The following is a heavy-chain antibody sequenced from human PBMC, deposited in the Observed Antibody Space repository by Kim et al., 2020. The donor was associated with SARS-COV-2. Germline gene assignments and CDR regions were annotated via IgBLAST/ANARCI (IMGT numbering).Heavy chain of an antibody. D-gene: IGHD6-13*01. CDR1: GFTFSRYG. V-gene: IGHV3-30*03. J-gene: IGHJ4*02. Sequence: GGSLRLSCAASGFTFSRYGMHWVRQAPGKGLEWVALISNDGSNKYYADSVKGRFTISRDNSKNTLYLQMNSLRTEDTAVYYCAHSSNWYYYFDYWGQGTLVTVSS. CDR3: AHSSNWYYYFDY. CDR2: ISNDGSNK.